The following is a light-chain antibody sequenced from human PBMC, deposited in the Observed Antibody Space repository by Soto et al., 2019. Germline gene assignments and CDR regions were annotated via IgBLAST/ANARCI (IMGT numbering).Light chain of an antibody. Sequence: QPVLTQSPSASASLGASVKLTCTLSSGHSSYAIAWHQQQPEKGPRFLMKLNSDGSHSKGDGIPDRFSGSSSGAERYLTISSLQSEDEADYYCQTWGSGSVLFGRGTKLTVL. J-gene: IGLJ2*01. CDR1: SGHSSYA. CDR2: LNSDGSH. V-gene: IGLV4-69*01. CDR3: QTWGSGSVL.